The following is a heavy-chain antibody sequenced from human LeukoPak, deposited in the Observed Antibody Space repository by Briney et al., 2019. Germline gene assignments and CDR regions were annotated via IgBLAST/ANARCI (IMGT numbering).Heavy chain of an antibody. V-gene: IGHV1-69*05. J-gene: IGHJ5*02. CDR1: GGTFSSYA. Sequence: ASVKVSCKASGGTFSSYAISWVRQAPGQGLEWMGGIIPIFGTANYAQKFQGRVTITTDESTSTAYTELSSLRSEDTAVYYCARGRTTVTMHYWFDPWGQGTLVTVSS. CDR3: ARGRTTVTMHYWFDP. D-gene: IGHD4-17*01. CDR2: IIPIFGTA.